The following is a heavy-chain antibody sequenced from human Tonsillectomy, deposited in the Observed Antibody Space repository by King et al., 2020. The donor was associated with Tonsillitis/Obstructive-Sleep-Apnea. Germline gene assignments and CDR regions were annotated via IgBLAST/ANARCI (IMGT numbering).Heavy chain of an antibody. CDR1: GGSISSYY. D-gene: IGHD3-9*01. V-gene: IGHV4-59*08. CDR2: IYYSGST. Sequence: QLQESGPGLVKPSETLSLTCTVSGGSISSYYWSWIRQPPGKGLEWIGYIYYSGSTNYNPSLKSRVTISVDTSKNQFSLKLSSVTAADTAVYYCARAYYDILTCYLDDVFDIWGQGTMVTVSS. J-gene: IGHJ3*02. CDR3: ARAYYDILTCYLDDVFDI.